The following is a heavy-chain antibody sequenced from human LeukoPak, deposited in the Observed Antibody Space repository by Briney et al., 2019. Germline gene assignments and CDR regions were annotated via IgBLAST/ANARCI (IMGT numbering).Heavy chain of an antibody. D-gene: IGHD2-15*01. V-gene: IGHV1-69*04. CDR1: GGTFSSYA. J-gene: IGHJ4*02. Sequence: GASVKVSCKASGGTFSSYAISWVRQAPGQGLEWMGRIIPIFGIANYAQKFQGRVTITADKSTSTAYMELSSLRSEDTAVYYCASLYCSGGSRNFDYWGQGTLVTVSS. CDR2: IIPIFGIA. CDR3: ASLYCSGGSRNFDY.